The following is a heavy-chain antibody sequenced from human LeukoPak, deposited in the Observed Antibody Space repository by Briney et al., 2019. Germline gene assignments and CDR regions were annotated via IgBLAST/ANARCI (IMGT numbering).Heavy chain of an antibody. CDR2: IYYSGST. Sequence: PGGSLRLSCAASGFTFTNAWMSWVRQAPGKGLEWVGYIYYSGSTSYNPSLKSRVTISVDTSKNQFSLKLNSVTAADTAVYYCAREPRYCSRTTSCYHANYFYYMDVWGKGTTVTVSS. CDR3: AREPRYCSRTTSCYHANYFYYMDV. J-gene: IGHJ6*03. D-gene: IGHD2-2*01. CDR1: GFTFTNAW. V-gene: IGHV4-59*01.